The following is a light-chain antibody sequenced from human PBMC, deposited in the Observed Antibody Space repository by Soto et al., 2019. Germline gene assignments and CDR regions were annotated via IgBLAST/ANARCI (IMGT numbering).Light chain of an antibody. V-gene: IGLV2-14*03. CDR3: SSHTTSNTRV. J-gene: IGLJ1*01. CDR1: SSDVGAYDF. Sequence: QSALTQPASVPGSPGQSIAISCTGTSSDVGAYDFVSWYQQHPDKAPKLLIYEVSNRPSGVSDRFSGSKSVNTATLTISGLQAEDEADYYCSSHTTSNTRVFGTGTKLTVL. CDR2: EVS.